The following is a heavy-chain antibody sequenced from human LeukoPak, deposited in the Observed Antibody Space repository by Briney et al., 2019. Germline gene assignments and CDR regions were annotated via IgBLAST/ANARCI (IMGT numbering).Heavy chain of an antibody. CDR3: STAYCRGGSCTLWNY. D-gene: IGHD2-15*01. Sequence: PGGSLRLSCAASGFTFSNDWESWVRQAPGKGLEWVGRIKSKTDGGPTDYAAPVKGRFTHSRDDSENTLYLQMNSLKTEDTAVYYCSTAYCRGGSCTLWNYWGQGTLVTVSS. CDR1: GFTFSNDW. J-gene: IGHJ4*02. V-gene: IGHV3-15*01. CDR2: IKSKTDGGPT.